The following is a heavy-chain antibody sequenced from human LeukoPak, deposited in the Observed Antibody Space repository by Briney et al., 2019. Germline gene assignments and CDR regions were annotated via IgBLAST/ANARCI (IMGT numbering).Heavy chain of an antibody. V-gene: IGHV1-18*01. Sequence: ASVKVSCKTSGYVFNSFGITWLRQAPGQGLEWMGWVSAYKGYTSHAQKFQDRVIMTTDTSTTTAYMELRNLKSDDTAVYYCAREVVAGTSWFDPWGQGTLVTVSS. CDR3: AREVVAGTSWFDP. CDR1: GYVFNSFG. J-gene: IGHJ5*02. CDR2: VSAYKGYT. D-gene: IGHD6-19*01.